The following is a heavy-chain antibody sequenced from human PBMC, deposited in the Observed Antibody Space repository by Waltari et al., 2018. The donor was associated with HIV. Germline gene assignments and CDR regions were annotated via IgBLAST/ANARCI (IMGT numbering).Heavy chain of an antibody. CDR1: DYSITSGYY. Sequence: QVQLQESGPGLVKPSETLSLTCSVSDYSITSGYYLGWIRQSPGGGLEWIGGISHSGTTVYSPSHKSRITLFRNTSKNQFFLKLTSATAADTAVYYCASTYYDLLEGWYFDFWGQGRLVTVSS. V-gene: IGHV4-38-2*02. CDR2: ISHSGTT. D-gene: IGHD3-3*01. CDR3: ASTYYDLLEGWYFDF. J-gene: IGHJ4*02.